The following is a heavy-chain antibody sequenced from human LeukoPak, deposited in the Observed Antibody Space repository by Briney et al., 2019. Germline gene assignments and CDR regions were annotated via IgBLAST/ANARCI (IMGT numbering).Heavy chain of an antibody. Sequence: SQTLSLTCAISGDSLSSNSAAWNWIRQSPSRGLEWLGRTYYRSKWYNDYAVSVKSRITINPDTSKNQFSLQLNSVTPEDTAVYYCAGYGSGSYYGYDAFDIWGQGTMVTVSS. D-gene: IGHD3-10*01. CDR2: TYYRSKWYN. CDR3: AGYGSGSYYGYDAFDI. CDR1: GDSLSSNSAA. V-gene: IGHV6-1*01. J-gene: IGHJ3*02.